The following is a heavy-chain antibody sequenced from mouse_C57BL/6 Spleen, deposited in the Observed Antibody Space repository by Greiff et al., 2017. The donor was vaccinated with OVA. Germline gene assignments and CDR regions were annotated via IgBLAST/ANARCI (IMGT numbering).Heavy chain of an antibody. CDR2: INPNTGGT. V-gene: IGHV1-18*01. Sequence: EVQLQQSGPELVKPGASVKIPCKASGYTFTDYNMDWVKQSHGKSLEWIGDINPNTGGTIYNQKFKGKATLTVDKSSSTAYMELRSLTSEDTAVYYCARTFITTVVASYYFDYWGQGTTLTVSS. CDR1: GYTFTDYN. J-gene: IGHJ2*01. D-gene: IGHD1-1*01. CDR3: ARTFITTVVASYYFDY.